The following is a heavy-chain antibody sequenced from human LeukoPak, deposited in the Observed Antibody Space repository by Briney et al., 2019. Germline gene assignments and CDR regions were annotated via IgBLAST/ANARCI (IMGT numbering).Heavy chain of an antibody. CDR1: GGSISSYY. V-gene: IGHV4-59*01. CDR3: ARLYCSSTSCYIGGDGDY. CDR2: IYYSGST. J-gene: IGHJ4*02. D-gene: IGHD2-2*02. Sequence: PSETLSLTCTVSGGSISSYYWSWIQQPPGKGLEWIGYIYYSGSTNYNPSLKSRVTISVDTPKNQFSLKLSSVTAADTAVYYCARLYCSSTSCYIGGDGDYWGQGTLVTVSS.